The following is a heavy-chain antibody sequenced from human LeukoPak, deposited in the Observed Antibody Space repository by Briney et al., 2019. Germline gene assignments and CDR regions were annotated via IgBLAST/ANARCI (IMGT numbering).Heavy chain of an antibody. Sequence: PGGSLRLSCAASGFTVSSNYMSWVRQAPGKGLEWVSVIYSGGSTYYADSVKGRFTISRDNSKNTLYLQMNSLRAEDTAVYYCAKGRLVAVAGSFDYWGQGTLVTVSS. V-gene: IGHV3-53*05. CDR2: IYSGGST. CDR3: AKGRLVAVAGSFDY. J-gene: IGHJ4*02. D-gene: IGHD6-19*01. CDR1: GFTVSSNY.